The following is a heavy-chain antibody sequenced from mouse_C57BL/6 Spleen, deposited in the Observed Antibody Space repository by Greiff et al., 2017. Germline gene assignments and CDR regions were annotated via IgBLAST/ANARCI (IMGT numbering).Heavy chain of an antibody. CDR1: GYTFTSYW. CDR2: INPSNGGT. V-gene: IGHV1-53*01. D-gene: IGHD2-1*01. Sequence: VKLQQPGTELVKPGASVKLSCKASGYTFTSYWMHWVKQRPGQGLEWIGNINPSNGGTNYNEKFKSKATLTVDKSSSTAYMQLSSLTSEDSAVYYCAQDGPNYVGYFDVWGTGTTVTVSS. CDR3: AQDGPNYVGYFDV. J-gene: IGHJ1*03.